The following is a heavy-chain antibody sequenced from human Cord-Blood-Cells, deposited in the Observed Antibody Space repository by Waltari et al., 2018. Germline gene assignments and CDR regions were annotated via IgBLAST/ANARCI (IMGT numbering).Heavy chain of an antibody. V-gene: IGHV3-23*01. CDR2: ISGSGGST. D-gene: IGHD2-15*01. CDR1: GFTFSRYA. J-gene: IGHJ2*01. CDR3: AKVLGSYWYFDL. Sequence: VQLLESGGGLVQPGGSLRLYCAASGFTFSRYAILRVRPAPGNGLEWVSAISGSGGSTYYADSVKGRYTISRNNSKNTLYLQMNSLRAEDTAVYYCAKVLGSYWYFDLWGRGTLVTVSS.